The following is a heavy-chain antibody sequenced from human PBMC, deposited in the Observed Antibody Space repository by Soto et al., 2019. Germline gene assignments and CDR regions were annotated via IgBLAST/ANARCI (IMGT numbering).Heavy chain of an antibody. CDR1: GGSITGSTYY. V-gene: IGHV4-39*01. CDR3: ARQGYDSSGYCFDH. CDR2: IYYSGST. Sequence: SETLSLTCTVSGGSITGSTYYWGWLRQPPGKGLEWIGSIYYSGSTYYNPSLKSRVTLSVDTAKNQISLKLSSVTAAGTAVYYCARQGYDSSGYCFDHWGQGTPVTVSS. D-gene: IGHD3-22*01. J-gene: IGHJ4*02.